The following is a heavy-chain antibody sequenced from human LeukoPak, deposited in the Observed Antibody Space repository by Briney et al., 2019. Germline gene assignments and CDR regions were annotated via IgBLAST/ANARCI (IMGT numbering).Heavy chain of an antibody. CDR1: GFTFSNTY. V-gene: IGHV3-7*05. CDR2: IKQDRSEK. CDR3: ARGQGWLVDY. J-gene: IGHJ4*02. Sequence: GGSLRLSCAASGFTFSNTYMTWVRQAPGKGLEWVANIKQDRSEKYYVDSVKGRFTISRDNAKNALHLQMNSLRAEDTAVYYCARGQGWLVDYWGQGTLVTVSS. D-gene: IGHD6-19*01.